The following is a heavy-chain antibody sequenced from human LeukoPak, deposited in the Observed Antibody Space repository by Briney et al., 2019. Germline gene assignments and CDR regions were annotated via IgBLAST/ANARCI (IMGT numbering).Heavy chain of an antibody. CDR2: IYHSGDT. CDR3: AGTPVDRTLQLSAFDM. Sequence: SETLSLTCAVYTGSFSAHYWSWIRQSPGKGLEWIGDIYHSGDTNCNPSLKTRVTMSVDTSKNQFSLKVNSVTAADTAVYYCAGTPVDRTLQLSAFDMWGQGTSVTVSS. D-gene: IGHD1-7*01. CDR1: TGSFSAHY. J-gene: IGHJ3*02. V-gene: IGHV4-34*01.